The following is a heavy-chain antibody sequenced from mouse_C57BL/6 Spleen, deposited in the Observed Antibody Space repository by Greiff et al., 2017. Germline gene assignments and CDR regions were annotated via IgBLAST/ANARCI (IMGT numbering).Heavy chain of an antibody. D-gene: IGHD3-3*01. CDR2: IRSKSNNYAT. V-gene: IGHV10-1*01. CDR3: VRQEGPYYFDY. Sequence: EAGGGLVQPKGSLKLSCAASGFSFNTYAMNWVRQAPGKGLEWVARIRSKSNNYATYYADSVKDRFTISRDDSESMLYLQMNNLKTEDTAMYYCVRQEGPYYFDYWGQGTTLTVSS. J-gene: IGHJ2*01. CDR1: GFSFNTYA.